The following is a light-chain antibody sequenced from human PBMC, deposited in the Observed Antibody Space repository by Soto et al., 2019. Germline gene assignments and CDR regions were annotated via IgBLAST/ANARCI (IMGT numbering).Light chain of an antibody. CDR1: NIGSKN. J-gene: IGLJ1*01. Sequence: SYELTQPLSVSVALGQTARITCGGNNIGSKNVHWYQQKPGQAPVLVIYGDSNRPSGLPERLSGSNSGNTATLTITGAQDGDEADYYCQVWDSSTPYVFGTGTKLTVL. CDR3: QVWDSSTPYV. CDR2: GDS. V-gene: IGLV3-9*01.